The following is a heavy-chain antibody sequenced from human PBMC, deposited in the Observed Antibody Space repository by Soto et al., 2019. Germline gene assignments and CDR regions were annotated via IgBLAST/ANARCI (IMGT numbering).Heavy chain of an antibody. V-gene: IGHV1-24*01. CDR1: GYTLTELS. Sequence: ASVKVSCKVSGYTLTELSMHWVRQAPGKGLEWMGGFDPEDGETIYAQKFQGRVTMTEDTSTDTAYMELSSLRSEDTAVYYCATEQKYDDSSVCHNCFDTWGQGTLVTVSS. D-gene: IGHD3-22*01. J-gene: IGHJ5*02. CDR3: ATEQKYDDSSVCHNCFDT. CDR2: FDPEDGET.